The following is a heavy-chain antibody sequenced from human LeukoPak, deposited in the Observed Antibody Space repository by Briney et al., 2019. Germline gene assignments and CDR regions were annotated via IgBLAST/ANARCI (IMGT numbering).Heavy chain of an antibody. D-gene: IGHD6-19*01. Sequence: GGSLRLSCAASGFTLSSYAMSWVRQAPGKGLEWVSAISGSGGSTYYADSVKGRFTISRDNSKNTLYLQMNSLRAEDTAVYYCAKVPSFIAVAETFDYWGQGTLVTVSS. J-gene: IGHJ4*02. V-gene: IGHV3-23*01. CDR1: GFTLSSYA. CDR2: ISGSGGST. CDR3: AKVPSFIAVAETFDY.